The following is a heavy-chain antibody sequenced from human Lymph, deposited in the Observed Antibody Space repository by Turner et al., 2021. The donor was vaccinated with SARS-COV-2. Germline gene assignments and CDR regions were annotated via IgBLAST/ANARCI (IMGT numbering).Heavy chain of an antibody. CDR1: GFTFSRYS. D-gene: IGHD3-3*01. V-gene: IGHV3-21*01. CDR3: ARSERGRGDFWSGYYPSPLDY. Sequence: VQLVESGGGLVKPGGSLRLSCADSGFTFSRYSMNWVRQAPGKGLEWVSSISSSSGYIYYTDSVKSRFTISRDNAKNTLFLQMNSLRAEDTAVYYCARSERGRGDFWSGYYPSPLDYWGQGTLVTVSS. CDR2: ISSSSGYI. J-gene: IGHJ4*02.